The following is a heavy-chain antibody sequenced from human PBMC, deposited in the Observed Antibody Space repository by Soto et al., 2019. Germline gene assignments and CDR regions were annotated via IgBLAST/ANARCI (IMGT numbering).Heavy chain of an antibody. CDR1: GGSISRGDFS. J-gene: IGHJ4*02. Sequence: SETLSLTCVVSGGSISRGDFSWTWIRQPPGKGLEWVGYIYRSGSTYYNPSLKSPVSISLDKSKNQFSLKLSSVTAADTAVYYCARQQYYDSRGLFDYWGQGTLVTVSS. CDR2: IYRSGST. CDR3: ARQQYYDSRGLFDY. D-gene: IGHD3-22*01. V-gene: IGHV4-30-2*01.